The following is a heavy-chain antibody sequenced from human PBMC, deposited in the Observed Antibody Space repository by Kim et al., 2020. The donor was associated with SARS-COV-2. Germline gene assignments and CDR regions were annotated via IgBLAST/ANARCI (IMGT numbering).Heavy chain of an antibody. Sequence: ASVKVSCKASGYTFTGYYMYWVRQAPGQGPEWMGWINPNSGGTNYAQKFQGRVTMTRDTSISTAYMELSRLRSDDTAVYYCARDRGITIFGVVITDAFDIWGQGTMVIVSS. D-gene: IGHD3-3*01. V-gene: IGHV1-2*02. CDR2: INPNSGGT. CDR3: ARDRGITIFGVVITDAFDI. J-gene: IGHJ3*02. CDR1: GYTFTGYY.